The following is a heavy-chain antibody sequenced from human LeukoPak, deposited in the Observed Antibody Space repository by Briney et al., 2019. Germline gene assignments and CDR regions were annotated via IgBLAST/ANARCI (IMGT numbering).Heavy chain of an antibody. CDR1: GGSISSYY. V-gene: IGHV4-59*01. D-gene: IGHD6-13*01. CDR3: ASRSVTYSSSWYYFNY. J-gene: IGHJ4*02. Sequence: SETLSLTCTVSGGSISSYYWSWIRQPPGKGLEWIGYIYYSGSTNYNPSLKSRVTISVDTSKNQFSLKLSSVTAADTAVYYCASRSVTYSSSWYYFNYWGQGTLVTVSS. CDR2: IYYSGST.